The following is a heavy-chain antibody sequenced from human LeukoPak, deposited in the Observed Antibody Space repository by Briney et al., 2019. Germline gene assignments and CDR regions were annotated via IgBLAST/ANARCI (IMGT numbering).Heavy chain of an antibody. J-gene: IGHJ4*02. D-gene: IGHD2-21*02. CDR2: ISGTGGKT. CDR3: AKESPVVTLADY. Sequence: GASLRLSCAASGFTFSSFGMSWVPQAPGKLLQCVSTISGTGGKTHYADSVKVRFTISRDNSKNTLSLQMNSLRAEDTAVYYCAKESPVVTLADYWGQGTLVTVSS. CDR1: GFTFSSFG. V-gene: IGHV3-23*01.